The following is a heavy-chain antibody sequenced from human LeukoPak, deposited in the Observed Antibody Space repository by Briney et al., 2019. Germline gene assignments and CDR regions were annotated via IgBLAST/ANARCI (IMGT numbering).Heavy chain of an antibody. J-gene: IGHJ1*01. CDR3: ARDYSLTLGTTTYFQH. CDR1: GYTFTSYA. Sequence: GASVKVSCKASGYTFTSYAMIWVRQAPGQGLELMGWINTNTGRPTYAQGFTGRFVFSLDTSVSTAYLQISSLKAEDTAMYYCARDYSLTLGTTTYFQHWGQGTLVTVSS. D-gene: IGHD1-7*01. V-gene: IGHV7-4-1*02. CDR2: INTNTGRP.